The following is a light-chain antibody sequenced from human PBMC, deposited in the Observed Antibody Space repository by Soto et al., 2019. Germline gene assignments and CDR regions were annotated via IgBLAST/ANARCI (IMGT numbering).Light chain of an antibody. CDR2: LEGSGSY. Sequence: QPVLTQSSSASASLGSSVKLTCTLSSGHSSYIIAWHQQQPGKAPRYLMKLEGSGSYNKGSGVPDRFSGSSSGADRYLTISNLQFEDEADYYCETWDSNTRVFGTGTSSPS. CDR1: SGHSSYI. J-gene: IGLJ1*01. CDR3: ETWDSNTRV. V-gene: IGLV4-60*02.